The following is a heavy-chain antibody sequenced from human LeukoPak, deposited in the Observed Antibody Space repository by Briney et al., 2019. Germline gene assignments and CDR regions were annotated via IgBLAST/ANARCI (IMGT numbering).Heavy chain of an antibody. J-gene: IGHJ4*02. V-gene: IGHV4-59*11. CDR2: IYYSGST. D-gene: IGHD3-22*01. CDR3: ARDRLGSSGYHDY. CDR1: GGSISSHY. Sequence: SETLSLTCTVSGGSISSHYWSWLRQPPGKGLEGVGYIYYSGSTNYNPSLKSRVTISVDTSKNQFSLKLSSVTAADTAVYYCARDRLGSSGYHDYWGQGTLVTVSS.